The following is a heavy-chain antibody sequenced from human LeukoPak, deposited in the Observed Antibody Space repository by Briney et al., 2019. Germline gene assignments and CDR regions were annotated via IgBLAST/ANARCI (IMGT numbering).Heavy chain of an antibody. CDR3: ARHGRIAAAGTDAFDI. V-gene: IGHV4-39*01. CDR1: VGSISSSSYY. Sequence: PLETLSLTRTVPVGSISSSSYYCGWIRQAPGKGLEWLGRIYYSGITSYHPSLKRRVTISVDTAKSQFSLKLSSVTAADTGVYYCARHGRIAAAGTDAFDIWGQGTMVTVSS. J-gene: IGHJ3*02. CDR2: IYYSGIT. D-gene: IGHD6-13*01.